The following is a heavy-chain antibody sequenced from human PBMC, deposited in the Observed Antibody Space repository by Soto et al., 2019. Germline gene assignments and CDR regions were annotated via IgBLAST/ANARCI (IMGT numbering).Heavy chain of an antibody. CDR3: ARDQGSGYYPYYYYYGMDV. V-gene: IGHV1-2*02. CDR1: GSTFTGYY. J-gene: IGHJ6*02. D-gene: IGHD3-3*01. CDR2: INPNSGDT. Sequence: ASVKVSCKASGSTFTGYYMHWVRQAPGQGLEWMGWINPNSGDTNYAQKFQGRVTMTRDTSISTAYMELSRLRSDDTAVYYCARDQGSGYYPYYYYYGMDVWGQGTTVTVS.